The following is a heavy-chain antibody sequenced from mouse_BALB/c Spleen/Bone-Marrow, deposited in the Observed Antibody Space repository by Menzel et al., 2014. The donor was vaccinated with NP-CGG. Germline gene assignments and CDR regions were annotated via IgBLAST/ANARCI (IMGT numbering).Heavy chain of an antibody. D-gene: IGHD1-2*01. CDR1: GYTFTSYW. CDR2: INPSTGYT. V-gene: IGHV1-7*01. J-gene: IGHJ3*01. Sequence: QVQLKQSGAELAKPGASVKMSCKASGYTFTSYWMHWVKQRPGQGLEWTGYINPSTGYTDYNQKFKDKATLTADKSSSTAYMQLSSLTSEDSAVYYCARVYYGYFFAYWGQGTLVTVSA. CDR3: ARVYYGYFFAY.